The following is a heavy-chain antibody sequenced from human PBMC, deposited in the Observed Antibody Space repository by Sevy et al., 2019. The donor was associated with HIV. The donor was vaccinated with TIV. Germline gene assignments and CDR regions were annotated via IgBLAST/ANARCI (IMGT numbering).Heavy chain of an antibody. CDR3: ACLRVVISPSTTFDY. D-gene: IGHD3-3*01. CDR1: GYTFTGYY. J-gene: IGHJ4*02. CDR2: INPNRGGT. Sequence: ASVKVSCKASGYTFTGYYMHWVRQAPGQGLEWMGRINPNRGGTNYAQKFQGRVTMTRDTSISTAYMELSRLRSDDTAVYYCACLRVVISPSTTFDYWGQRTLVTVSS. V-gene: IGHV1-2*06.